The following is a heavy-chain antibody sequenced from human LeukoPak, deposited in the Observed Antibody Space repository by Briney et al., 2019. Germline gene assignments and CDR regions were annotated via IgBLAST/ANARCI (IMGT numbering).Heavy chain of an antibody. D-gene: IGHD2-15*01. CDR2: ISSSSSYI. CDR3: AKVKDHCSGGSCYSKGTYFDY. CDR1: GFTFSSYS. J-gene: IGHJ4*02. Sequence: PGGSLRLSCAASGFTFSSYSMNWVRQAPGKGLEWVSSISSSSSYIYYADSVKGRFTISRDNAKNSLYLQMNSLRAEDTAVYYCAKVKDHCSGGSCYSKGTYFDYWGQGTLVTVSS. V-gene: IGHV3-21*04.